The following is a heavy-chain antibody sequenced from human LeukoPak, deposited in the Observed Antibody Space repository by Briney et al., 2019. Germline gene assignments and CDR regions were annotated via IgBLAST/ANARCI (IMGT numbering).Heavy chain of an antibody. CDR2: NYSGST. D-gene: IGHD3-22*01. Sequence: KPSETLSLTCTVSGGSISRYYWSWIREPPGKGLEWMGYNYSGSTNSNPSLKSRVTISEDTSKNQFSLRLRSVTAADTAVYYCARTLSTYYGYYFDYWGQGTLVTVSS. V-gene: IGHV4-59*01. CDR1: GGSISRYY. CDR3: ARTLSTYYGYYFDY. J-gene: IGHJ4*02.